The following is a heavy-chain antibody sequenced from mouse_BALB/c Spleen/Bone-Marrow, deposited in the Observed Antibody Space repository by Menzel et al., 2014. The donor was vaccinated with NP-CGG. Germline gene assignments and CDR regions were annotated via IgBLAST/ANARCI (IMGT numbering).Heavy chain of an antibody. CDR3: TRGGYGNGFDF. Sequence: VQRAESGAELVNLGASVKLSCKASGYTFTIYDLYWVKQRPGQGLEWIGDINSSNGAPNFNERFKSRATLTIDKSSSAAYVHLSGLTSEDSAVYYCTRGGYGNGFDFWGQGTALTISS. V-gene: IGHV1-53*01. CDR2: INSSNGAP. J-gene: IGHJ2*01. CDR1: GYTFTIYD. D-gene: IGHD2-10*02.